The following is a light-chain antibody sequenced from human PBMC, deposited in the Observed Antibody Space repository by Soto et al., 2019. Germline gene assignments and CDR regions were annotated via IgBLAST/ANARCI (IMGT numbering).Light chain of an antibody. CDR2: DVS. CDR3: CSYAGSYTHVV. J-gene: IGLJ2*01. Sequence: QSALTQPRSVSGSPGQLVTISCTGTSSDVGGYNYVSWYQQHPGKAPKLMIYDVSKRPSGVPDRFSGSKSGNTASLTIYGLQAEDEADYYCCSYAGSYTHVVFGGGTKVTVL. CDR1: SSDVGGYNY. V-gene: IGLV2-11*01.